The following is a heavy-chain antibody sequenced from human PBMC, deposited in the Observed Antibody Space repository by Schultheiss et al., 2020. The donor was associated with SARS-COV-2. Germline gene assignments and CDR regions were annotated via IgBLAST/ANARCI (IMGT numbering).Heavy chain of an antibody. V-gene: IGHV4-59*08. CDR3: ARLTYYDFWSGYYPHYYYYYYMDV. D-gene: IGHD3-3*01. J-gene: IGHJ6*03. CDR1: GGSISSYY. Sequence: SETLSLTCTVSGGSISSYYWSWIRQPPGKGLEWIGYIYYSGSTYYNPSLKSRVTISVDTSKNQFSLKLSSVTAADTAVYYCARLTYYDFWSGYYPHYYYYYYMDVWGKGTTVTVSS. CDR2: IYYSGST.